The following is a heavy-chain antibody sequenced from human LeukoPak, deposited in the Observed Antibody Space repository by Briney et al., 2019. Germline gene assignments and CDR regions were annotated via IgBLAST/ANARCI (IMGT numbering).Heavy chain of an antibody. J-gene: IGHJ6*04. Sequence: GSLRLSCAASAFTFSSYEMNWVRQAPGKGLEWVSYISSSGSTIYYADSVKDRFTISRDNAKNSLYLQMNSLRAEDTAVYYCAELGITMIGGVWGKGTTVTISS. CDR3: AELGITMIGGV. D-gene: IGHD3-10*02. CDR2: ISSSGSTI. CDR1: AFTFSSYE. V-gene: IGHV3-48*03.